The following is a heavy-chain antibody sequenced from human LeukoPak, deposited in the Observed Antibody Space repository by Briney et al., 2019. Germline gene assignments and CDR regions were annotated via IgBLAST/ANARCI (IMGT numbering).Heavy chain of an antibody. J-gene: IGHJ4*02. D-gene: IGHD3-9*01. V-gene: IGHV4-39*07. CDR1: GGSISSSSYY. Sequence: SETLSLTCTVSGGSISSSSYYWGWIRQPPGKGLEWIGSIYYSGSTYYNPSLKSRVTISVDTSKNQFSLKLSSVTAADTAVYYCASLGYFDWLFDYWGQGTLVTVSS. CDR2: IYYSGST. CDR3: ASLGYFDWLFDY.